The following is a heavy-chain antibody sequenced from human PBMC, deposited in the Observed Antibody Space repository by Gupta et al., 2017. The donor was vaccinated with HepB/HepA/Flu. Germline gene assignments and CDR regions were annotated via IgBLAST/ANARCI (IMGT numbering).Heavy chain of an antibody. Sequence: QEQLVEFGGGVVQPGRSLRLSCAASGFTFSGYAIHWVRQAPGKGLEWVALISHDGANKYYSDSVKGRFTLSRDNSKNTLYLQLNSLRTEDTAVYYCAKGGEYSSSWYPDFRGQGTLVTVSA. CDR1: GFTFSGYA. CDR3: AKGGEYSSSWYPDF. CDR2: ISHDGANK. V-gene: IGHV3-30-3*01. D-gene: IGHD6-13*01. J-gene: IGHJ4*02.